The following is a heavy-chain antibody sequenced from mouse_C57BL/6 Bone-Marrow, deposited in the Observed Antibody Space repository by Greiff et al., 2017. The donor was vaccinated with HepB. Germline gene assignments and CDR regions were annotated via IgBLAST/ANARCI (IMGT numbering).Heavy chain of an antibody. D-gene: IGHD1-1*01. J-gene: IGHJ2*01. CDR1: GFTFSSYG. Sequence: EVQRVESGGDLVKPGGSLKLSCAASGFTFSSYGMSWVRQTPDKRLEWVATISSGGSYTYYPDSVKGRFTISRDNAKNTLYLQMSSLKSEDTAMYYCARLGVITTVAYYFDYWDQGTTLTVSS. CDR3: ARLGVITTVAYYFDY. V-gene: IGHV5-6*01. CDR2: ISSGGSYT.